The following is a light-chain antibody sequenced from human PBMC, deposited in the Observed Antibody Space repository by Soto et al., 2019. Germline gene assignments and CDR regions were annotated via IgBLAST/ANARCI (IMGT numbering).Light chain of an antibody. J-gene: IGKJ1*01. V-gene: IGKV1-5*03. CDR2: KAS. Sequence: DIQMTQSPSTLSASVGDRVTITCRASQSISNWLAWYQQKPGKAPKLLIYKASSLESGVPSRFSGSGSGTEFTLTISGVQPDDFASYYCQQYNSYWTFGLGTKVEIK. CDR1: QSISNW. CDR3: QQYNSYWT.